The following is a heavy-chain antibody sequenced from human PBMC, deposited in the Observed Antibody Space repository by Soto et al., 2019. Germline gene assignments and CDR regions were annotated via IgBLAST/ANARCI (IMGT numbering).Heavy chain of an antibody. V-gene: IGHV4-4*02. CDR1: GGSISSSNW. Sequence: PSETLSLTCAVSGGSISSSNWWSWVRQPPGKGLEWIGEIYHSGSTNYNPSLKSRVTMSVDTSKNQFSLKLSSVTAADTAVYYCARDDGVEGEYSSSRIYYYYGMDVWGQGTTVTVSS. CDR3: ARDDGVEGEYSSSRIYYYYGMDV. D-gene: IGHD6-6*01. J-gene: IGHJ6*02. CDR2: IYHSGST.